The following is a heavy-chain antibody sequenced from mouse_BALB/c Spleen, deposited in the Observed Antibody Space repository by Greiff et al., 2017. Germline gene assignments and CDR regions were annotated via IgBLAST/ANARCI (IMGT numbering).Heavy chain of an antibody. CDR1: GFSLTSYG. J-gene: IGHJ1*01. D-gene: IGHD1-1*01. CDR3: ARNEDGSSYWYFDV. Sequence: VMLVESGPGLVQPSQSLSITCTVSGFSLTSYGVHWVRQSPGKGLEWLGVIWSGGSTDYNAAFISRLSISKDNSKSQVFFKMNSLQANDTAIYYCARNEDGSSYWYFDVWGAGTTVTVSS. V-gene: IGHV2-2*02. CDR2: IWSGGST.